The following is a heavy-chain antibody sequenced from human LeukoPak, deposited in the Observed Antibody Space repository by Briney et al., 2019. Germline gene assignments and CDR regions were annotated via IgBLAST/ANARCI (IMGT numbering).Heavy chain of an antibody. D-gene: IGHD6-13*01. CDR3: ARSGRATIIAAAVPYYYSYMDV. V-gene: IGHV5-51*01. Sequence: GESLKISCKGSGYSFTSYWIGWVRQMPGKGLEWMGIIYPGDPDTRYSPSFQGQVTISADKSISTAYLQWSSLKASDTAMYYCARSGRATIIAAAVPYYYSYMDVWGKGTTVTVSS. J-gene: IGHJ6*03. CDR1: GYSFTSYW. CDR2: IYPGDPDT.